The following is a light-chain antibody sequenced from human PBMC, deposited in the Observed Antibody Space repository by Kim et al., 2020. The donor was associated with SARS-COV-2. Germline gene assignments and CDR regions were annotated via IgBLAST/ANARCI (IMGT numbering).Light chain of an antibody. J-gene: IGKJ2*01. CDR1: QNVSSTY. CDR2: GAS. Sequence: EIVLTQSPGTLSLSPGERATLPCRASQNVSSTYLAWYQQKLGQAPRLLIYGASSRATGIPDRFSGSGSGTDFTLTISRLEPEDFAVYYCQQYGSSPGYTFGQGTKLEI. CDR3: QQYGSSPGYT. V-gene: IGKV3-20*01.